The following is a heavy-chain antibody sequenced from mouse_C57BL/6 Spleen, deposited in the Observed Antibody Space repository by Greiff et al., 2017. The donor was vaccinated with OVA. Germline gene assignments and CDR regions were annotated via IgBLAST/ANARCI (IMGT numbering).Heavy chain of an antibody. CDR2: IDPSDSYT. CDR3: ARPLIYYDYDVGY. V-gene: IGHV1-59*01. D-gene: IGHD2-4*01. J-gene: IGHJ2*01. CDR1: GYTFTSYW. Sequence: QVQLQQPGAELVRPGTSVKLSCKASGYTFTSYWMHWVKQRPGQGLEWIGVIDPSDSYTNYNQKFKGKATLTVDTSSSTAYMQLSSLTSEDSAVYYCARPLIYYDYDVGYWGQGTTLTVSS.